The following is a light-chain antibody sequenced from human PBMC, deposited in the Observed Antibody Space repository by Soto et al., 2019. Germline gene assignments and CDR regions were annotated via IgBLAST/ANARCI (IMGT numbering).Light chain of an antibody. CDR1: QGISSY. CDR3: QQLNSYLWT. J-gene: IGKJ1*01. CDR2: AAS. Sequence: DIQLTQSPSFLSASVGDRVTITYRASQGISSYLAWYQQKPGKAPKLLIYAASTLQSGVPSRFSGSGSGKEFTLTISSLQPEDFATYYCQQLNSYLWTFGQGTKVDIK. V-gene: IGKV1-9*01.